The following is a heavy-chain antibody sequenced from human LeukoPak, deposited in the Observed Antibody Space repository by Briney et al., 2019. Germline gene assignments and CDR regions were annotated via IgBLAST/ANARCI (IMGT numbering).Heavy chain of an antibody. J-gene: IGHJ6*03. V-gene: IGHV4-61*05. CDR2: IYYSGST. CDR3: ARGGAQYYYFDYMDV. CDR1: GGSISSSSYY. D-gene: IGHD2/OR15-2a*01. Sequence: PSETLSLACTVSGGSISSSSYYWGWIRQPPGKGLEWIGYIYYSGSTNYNPSLKSRVTISVDTSKNQFSLKLSSVTAADTAVYYCARGGAQYYYFDYMDVWGKGTTVTISS.